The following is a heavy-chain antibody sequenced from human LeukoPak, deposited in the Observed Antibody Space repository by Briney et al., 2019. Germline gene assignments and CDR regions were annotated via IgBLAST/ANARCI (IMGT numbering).Heavy chain of an antibody. CDR3: ARGRSSGWYGLDYYYYYGMDV. CDR1: GYTFTSYG. J-gene: IGHJ6*02. CDR2: ISAYNGNT. Sequence: ASVKVSCKASGYTFTSYGIRWVRQAPGQGLEWMGWISAYNGNTNYAQKLQGRVTMTTDTSTSTAYMELRSLRSDDTAVYYCARGRSSGWYGLDYYYYYGMDVWGQGTTVTVSS. V-gene: IGHV1-18*01. D-gene: IGHD6-19*01.